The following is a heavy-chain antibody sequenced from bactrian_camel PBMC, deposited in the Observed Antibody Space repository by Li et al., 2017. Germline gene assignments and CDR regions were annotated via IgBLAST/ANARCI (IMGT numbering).Heavy chain of an antibody. Sequence: VQLVESGGGSVQTGGSLRLSCVFSDYKNRNFCMGWFRQAPGKEREGVAAIHSSGSTIYADSVQGRFTISQDNAKNTLYLQMNSLKPEDTAMYYCAAEGKKWGVTARAGARGPRSPSP. J-gene: IGHJ4*01. D-gene: IGHD3*01. V-gene: IGHV3S53*01. CDR3: AAEGKKWGVTARA. CDR1: DYKNRNFC. CDR2: IHSSGST.